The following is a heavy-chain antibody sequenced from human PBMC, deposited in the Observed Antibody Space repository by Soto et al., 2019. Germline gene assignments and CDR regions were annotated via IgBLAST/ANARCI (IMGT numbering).Heavy chain of an antibody. D-gene: IGHD2-15*01. CDR3: AREENCSGGTCYSEYFHR. CDR2: IYPESGAT. CDR1: GYIFTGYY. J-gene: IGHJ1*01. Sequence: ASVKVSCKASGYIFTGYYLHWVRQAPGQGLEYMGRIYPESGATDYSQNFQGRVTMTRDTSTTTIYMELSSLRSDDTAIYYCAREENCSGGTCYSEYFHRWGQGTLVTVSS. V-gene: IGHV1-2*06.